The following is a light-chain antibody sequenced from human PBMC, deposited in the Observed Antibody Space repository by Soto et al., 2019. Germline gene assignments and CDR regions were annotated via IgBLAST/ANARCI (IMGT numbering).Light chain of an antibody. CDR2: GAS. CDR3: QQFGSSPPWT. Sequence: EIVLTQYPGTMSLSPGERATLSCRASQSVSSNYLVWYQQKPGQPPRLLIYGASSRATGIPDRFSGSGSGTDFTLTISRLEPEEFALYYCQQFGSSPPWTFGQGTKVEIK. J-gene: IGKJ1*01. V-gene: IGKV3-20*01. CDR1: QSVSSNY.